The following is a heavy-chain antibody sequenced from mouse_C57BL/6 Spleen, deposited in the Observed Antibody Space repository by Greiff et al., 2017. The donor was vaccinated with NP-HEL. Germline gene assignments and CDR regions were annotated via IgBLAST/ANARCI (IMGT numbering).Heavy chain of an antibody. CDR3: ARREGDFYAMDY. J-gene: IGHJ4*01. CDR1: GFSLSTSGMG. V-gene: IGHV8-12*01. CDR2: IYWDDDK. Sequence: QVQLKESGPGILQSSQTLSLTCSFSGFSLSTSGMGVSWIRQPSGKGLEWLAHIYWDDDKRYNPSLKSRLTTSKDTSRNQVFLKITSVDTADTATYYCARREGDFYAMDYWGQGTSVTVSS. D-gene: IGHD2-13*01.